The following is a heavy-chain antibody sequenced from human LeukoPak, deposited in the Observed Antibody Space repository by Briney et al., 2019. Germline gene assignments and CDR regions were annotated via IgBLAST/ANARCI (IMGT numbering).Heavy chain of an antibody. V-gene: IGHV4-34*01. CDR1: GGSFSGYY. J-gene: IGHJ4*02. D-gene: IGHD3-3*01. Sequence: PSETLSLTCGVYGGSFSGYYWGWIRQPPGKGLEWIGEINHSGSTNYNPSLKSRVTLTVNTTKNQFALKLSSVTAADTGIYYCARSGAIFGVVVIRSYFDYWGQGILVTVSS. CDR3: ARSGAIFGVVVIRSYFDY. CDR2: INHSGST.